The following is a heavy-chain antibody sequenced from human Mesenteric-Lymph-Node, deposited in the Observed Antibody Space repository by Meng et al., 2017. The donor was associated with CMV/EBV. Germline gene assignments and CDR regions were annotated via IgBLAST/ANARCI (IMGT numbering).Heavy chain of an antibody. V-gene: IGHV1-18*01. J-gene: IGHJ4*02. CDR2: ISAYNGNT. CDR1: GYTFTRYG. D-gene: IGHD3-9*01. Sequence: SGYTFTRYGISWVRQAPGQGLEWMGWISAYNGNTNYAQKLQGRVTMTTDTSTSTAYMELRSLRSDDTAVYYCARMNYDILTGYSFDYWGQGTLVTVSS. CDR3: ARMNYDILTGYSFDY.